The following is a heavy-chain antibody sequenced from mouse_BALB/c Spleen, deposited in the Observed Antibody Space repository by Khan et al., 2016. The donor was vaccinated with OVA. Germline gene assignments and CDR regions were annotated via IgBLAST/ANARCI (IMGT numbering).Heavy chain of an antibody. D-gene: IGHD3-1*01. CDR3: TRSGCAAFAY. J-gene: IGHJ3*01. CDR1: GYTLTSYY. CDR2: INPSDGGT. V-gene: IGHV1S81*02. Sequence: QVQLQQSGAELVKPGASVKLSCKASGYTLTSYYMYWVKQRPGQGLEWIGGINPSDGGTNFTEKLKSKATLTVDKSYSKAYKQLSSLTSEASEVYYCTRSGCAAFAYWGQGTLVTVSA.